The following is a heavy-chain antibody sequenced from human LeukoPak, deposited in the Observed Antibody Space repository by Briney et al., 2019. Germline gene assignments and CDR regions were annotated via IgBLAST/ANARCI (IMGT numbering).Heavy chain of an antibody. CDR2: IKQDGSEK. V-gene: IGHV3-7*01. J-gene: IGHJ6*03. CDR1: GFTFSSYW. CDR3: ARVNVRIVPAAIRLDYYYYMDV. D-gene: IGHD2-2*01. Sequence: PGGSLRLSCAASGFTFSSYWMSWVRQAPGKGLEWVANIKQDGSEKYYVDSVKGRFTISRDNAKNSLYLQMNSLRAEDTAVYYCARVNVRIVPAAIRLDYYYYMDVWGKGTTVTVSS.